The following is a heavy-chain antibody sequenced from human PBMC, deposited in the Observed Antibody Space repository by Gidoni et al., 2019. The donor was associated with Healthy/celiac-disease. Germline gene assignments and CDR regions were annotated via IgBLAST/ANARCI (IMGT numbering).Heavy chain of an antibody. Sequence: EVQLVESGGGLVQPGRSLRLSCAASGFTFDAYAMHWVRQAPGKGLEWVSGISWNSGSIGYADSVKGRFTISRDNAKNSLYLQMNSLRAEDTALYYCAKDSYSSSSLTGYGMDVWGQGTTVTVSS. D-gene: IGHD6-6*01. V-gene: IGHV3-9*01. CDR2: ISWNSGSI. J-gene: IGHJ6*02. CDR1: GFTFDAYA. CDR3: AKDSYSSSSLTGYGMDV.